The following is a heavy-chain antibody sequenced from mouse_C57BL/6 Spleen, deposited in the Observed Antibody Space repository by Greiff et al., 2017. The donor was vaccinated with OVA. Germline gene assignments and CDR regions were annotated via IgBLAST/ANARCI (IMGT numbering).Heavy chain of an antibody. Sequence: EVQGVESVAELVRPGASVKLSCTASGFNIKNTYMHWVKQRPEQGLEWIGRIDPANGNTKYAPKFQGKATITADTSSNTAYLQLSSLTSEDTAIYYCARGDYDGYYFDYWGQGTTLTVSS. D-gene: IGHD2-4*01. CDR1: GFNIKNTY. CDR2: IDPANGNT. V-gene: IGHV14-3*01. CDR3: ARGDYDGYYFDY. J-gene: IGHJ2*01.